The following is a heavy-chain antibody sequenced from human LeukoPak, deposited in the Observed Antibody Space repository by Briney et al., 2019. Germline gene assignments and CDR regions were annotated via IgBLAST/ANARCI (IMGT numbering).Heavy chain of an antibody. CDR3: ASIVATIPRTLDY. D-gene: IGHD5-12*01. CDR2: IYYSGST. Sequence: SETLSLTCTVSGGSISSSSYYWGWIRQPPGKGLEWIGSIYYSGSTYYNPSLKSRVTISVDTSKNQFSLKLSSVTAADTAVYYCASIVATIPRTLDYWGQGTLVTVSS. CDR1: GGSISSSSYY. V-gene: IGHV4-39*01. J-gene: IGHJ4*02.